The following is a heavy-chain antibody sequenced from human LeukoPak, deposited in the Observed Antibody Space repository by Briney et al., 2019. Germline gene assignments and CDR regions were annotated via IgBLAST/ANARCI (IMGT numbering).Heavy chain of an antibody. V-gene: IGHV3-23*01. CDR2: ITGSGDNT. D-gene: IGHD5-12*01. Sequence: GGSLRPSCAALGLTSRTKAMRWFRQAPGKRLECVSRITGSGDNTYYADSVEGRFTISRDNSKNMVYLQMNSLRVEDTAIYYCAKGYSDSTFFYWGQGTQVSVSS. J-gene: IGHJ4*02. CDR1: GLTSRTKA. CDR3: AKGYSDSTFFY.